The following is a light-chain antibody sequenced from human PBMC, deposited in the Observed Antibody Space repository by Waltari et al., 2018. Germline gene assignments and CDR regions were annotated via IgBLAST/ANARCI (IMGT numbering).Light chain of an antibody. J-gene: IGKJ2*02. CDR1: QSIVSW. CDR2: KAS. V-gene: IGKV1-5*03. CDR3: QQYFSGCT. Sequence: DIQMTQSPSTLSASVGDRVTITCRASQSIVSWVAWYQQKPGKAPKLLIDKASSLQSGVPSTFSGSGSGTDFTLTISSLQPDDFATYYCQQYFSGCTFGQGTKVEIK.